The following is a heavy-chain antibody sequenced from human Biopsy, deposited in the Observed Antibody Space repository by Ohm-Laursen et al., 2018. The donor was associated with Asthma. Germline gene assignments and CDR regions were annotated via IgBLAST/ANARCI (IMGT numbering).Heavy chain of an antibody. D-gene: IGHD2-8*01. CDR2: ISGSGGST. CDR1: GFTFNSYA. CDR3: AKVHRVYAMVGYFDY. V-gene: IGHV3-23*01. Sequence: SLRLSCAASGFTFNSYAMSWVRQAPGKGLEWVSAISGSGGSTYYADSVKGRFTISRDNSKNTLYLQMNSLRAEDTAVYYCAKVHRVYAMVGYFDYWGQGTLVTVSS. J-gene: IGHJ4*02.